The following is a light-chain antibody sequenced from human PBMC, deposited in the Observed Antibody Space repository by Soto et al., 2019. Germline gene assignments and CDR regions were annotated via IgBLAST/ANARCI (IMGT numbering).Light chain of an antibody. J-gene: IGLJ1*01. V-gene: IGLV2-11*01. CDR2: DVN. Sequence: QSALTQPRSVSGSPGQSVTISCTGTSSDVGGYNYVSWYQQYPGKAPKLMIFDVNQRPSGVPDRFSSSKSGNTASLTISGLQADDEADYYCCSYALSGVFGTGTKLTVL. CDR1: SSDVGGYNY. CDR3: CSYALSGV.